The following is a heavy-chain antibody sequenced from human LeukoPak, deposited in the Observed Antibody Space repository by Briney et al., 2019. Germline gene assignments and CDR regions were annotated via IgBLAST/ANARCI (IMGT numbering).Heavy chain of an antibody. V-gene: IGHV1-69*05. Sequence: ASVKVSFKASGGTFSSYSISWVRQAPGQGLEWMGGIIPIFGTANYAQKFQGRVTITTDESTSTAYMELSSLRSEDTAVYYCARLYCSSKIVCWFDHWGQGTLVTVSS. CDR3: ARLYCSSKIVCWFDH. D-gene: IGHD2-2*01. CDR2: IIPIFGTA. J-gene: IGHJ5*02. CDR1: GGTFSSYS.